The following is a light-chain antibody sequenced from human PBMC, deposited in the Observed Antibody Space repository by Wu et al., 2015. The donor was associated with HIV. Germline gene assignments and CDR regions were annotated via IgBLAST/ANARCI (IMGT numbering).Light chain of an antibody. CDR2: GTS. J-gene: IGKJ5*01. CDR1: QSVGNT. Sequence: EIVLTQSPATLSLSPGERATLSCRASQSVGNTLVWYQQKPGQAPRLLIYGTSNRAIGTPARFSGSGSGTDSTLSISSLEPEDFAVYYCQQCNNLPLTFGQGTRLEIK. CDR3: QQCNNLPLT. V-gene: IGKV3-11*01.